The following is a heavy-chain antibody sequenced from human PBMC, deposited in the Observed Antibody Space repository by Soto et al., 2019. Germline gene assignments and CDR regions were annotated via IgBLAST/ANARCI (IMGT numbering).Heavy chain of an antibody. CDR1: GGTFSSYA. J-gene: IGHJ6*02. V-gene: IGHV1-69*01. D-gene: IGHD5-18*01. CDR2: IIPIFGTA. CDR3: ARGYEWIQLWSEPAYYYYGMDV. Sequence: QVQLVQSGAEVKKPGSSVKVSCKASGGTFSSYAISWVRQAPGQGLEWMGGIIPIFGTANYAQKFQGRVTITADESTSTAYMELSSLRSEDTAVYYCARGYEWIQLWSEPAYYYYGMDVWGQGTTVTVSS.